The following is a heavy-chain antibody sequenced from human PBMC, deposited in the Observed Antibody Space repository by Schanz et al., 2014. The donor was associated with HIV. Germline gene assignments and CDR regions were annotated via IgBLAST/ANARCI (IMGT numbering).Heavy chain of an antibody. CDR2: ISYDGSKK. CDR3: GKDGSRKVRFLEGPGYYLDH. CDR1: GFTFSSYG. V-gene: IGHV3-30*18. D-gene: IGHD3-3*01. J-gene: IGHJ4*02. Sequence: QVQLVESGGGVVQPGWSLRLSCVASGFTFSSYGMHWVRQSPGKGLEWMAVISYDGSKKYYADSVKGRFTISRDNSKNTLLVELNSLRPEDTAVYYCGKDGSRKVRFLEGPGYYLDHWGQGALVTVSS.